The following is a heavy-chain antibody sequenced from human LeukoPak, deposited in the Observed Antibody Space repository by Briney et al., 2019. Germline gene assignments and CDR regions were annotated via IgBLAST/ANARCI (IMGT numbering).Heavy chain of an antibody. V-gene: IGHV3-33*01. Sequence: PGRSLRLSCAGSGFTFGGYGMHWFRRTTGKGLEWVAVIAYDGSRAFYADSVKGRFTISRDNSKNTMSVQMDDLRAEDTAVYYCTRYNNDHFDYWGQGTLVTVSS. CDR1: GFTFGGYG. D-gene: IGHD1-14*01. J-gene: IGHJ4*02. CDR3: TRYNNDHFDY. CDR2: IAYDGSRA.